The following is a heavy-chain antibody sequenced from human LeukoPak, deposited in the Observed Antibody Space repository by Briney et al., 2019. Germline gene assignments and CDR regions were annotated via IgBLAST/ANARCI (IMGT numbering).Heavy chain of an antibody. Sequence: ASVTVSFKSSGYTFTNYDINWVRQATGQGLEWMGWMNPNSGNTGYAQKFQGRVTMTRNTSISTAYMELSSLRSEDTAVYYCARVVRLASGSYYPRYWGQGTLVTVSS. CDR3: ARVVRLASGSYYPRY. CDR1: GYTFTNYD. J-gene: IGHJ4*02. D-gene: IGHD3-10*01. V-gene: IGHV1-8*01. CDR2: MNPNSGNT.